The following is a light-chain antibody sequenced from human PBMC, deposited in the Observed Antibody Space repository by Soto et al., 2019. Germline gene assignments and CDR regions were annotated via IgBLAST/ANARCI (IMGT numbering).Light chain of an antibody. CDR1: QSINIY. J-gene: IGKJ2*01. CDR3: QQSYRSPYT. CDR2: GAS. Sequence: IQMTQSPSSLSASVGDSVTVTCRASQSINIYLNWYQQKPGKAPTLLIYGASSLQSGVPSRFTGSGSRTDCTLTISSLQPEDFATYYCQQSYRSPYTFGQGTKLEIK. V-gene: IGKV1-39*01.